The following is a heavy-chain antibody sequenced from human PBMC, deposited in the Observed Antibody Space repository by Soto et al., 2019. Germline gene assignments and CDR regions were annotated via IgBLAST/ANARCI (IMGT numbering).Heavy chain of an antibody. Sequence: EVRLVESGGGLVQPGGSLRLSCVAYGFPLSSYSMDWVRQAPGKGPEWVAYIGGGNNIYYADSVKGRITASRDNAKNSLYLQMNSLRDEDTAVYYCARDAGNSGYGMDVWGLGTTVTVSS. CDR2: IGGGNNI. D-gene: IGHD1-26*01. CDR3: ARDAGNSGYGMDV. J-gene: IGHJ6*02. CDR1: GFPLSSYS. V-gene: IGHV3-48*02.